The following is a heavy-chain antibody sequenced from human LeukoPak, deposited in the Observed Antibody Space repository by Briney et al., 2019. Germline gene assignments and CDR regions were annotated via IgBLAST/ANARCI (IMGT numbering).Heavy chain of an antibody. CDR3: ARHGGNSGWYFDL. D-gene: IGHD4-23*01. V-gene: IGHV4-59*01. J-gene: IGHJ2*01. Sequence: PSETLSLTCTVSGGSISNYYLSWIRQPPGKGLQWIGFSYHSGSTNYNPSLKSRDTMSVDTSKNQFSLKLNSVTAADTAVYYCARHGGNSGWYFDLWGRGTLVIVSS. CDR2: SYHSGST. CDR1: GGSISNYY.